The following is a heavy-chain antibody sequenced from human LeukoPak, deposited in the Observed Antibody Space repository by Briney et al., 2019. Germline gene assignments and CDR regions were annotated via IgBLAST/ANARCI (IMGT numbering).Heavy chain of an antibody. D-gene: IGHD1-26*01. V-gene: IGHV3-30*15. Sequence: GGSLRLSCAASGFTFSTSAMHSVRQAPGKGLEWVAVMSYDGSNKYYADSVKGRFTISRDNSRNTLSLQMSSLRAEDTAVYYCASGSYHEHWGQGTLVTVSS. J-gene: IGHJ4*02. CDR1: GFTFSTSA. CDR3: ASGSYHEH. CDR2: MSYDGSNK.